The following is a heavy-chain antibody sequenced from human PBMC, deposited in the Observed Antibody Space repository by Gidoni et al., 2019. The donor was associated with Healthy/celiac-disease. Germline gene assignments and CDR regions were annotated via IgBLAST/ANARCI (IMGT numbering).Heavy chain of an antibody. D-gene: IGHD3-22*01. Sequence: QIPLKESGPTLVKPTQTLTLTCTFSGSSPSTSGVGVGCIRQPPGKALEWLALIYWNDDKRYSPSLKSRLTITKDTSKNQVVLTMTNMDPVDTATYYCADTGDYYDSSGYWGYWGQGTLVTVSS. CDR3: ADTGDYYDSSGYWGY. CDR1: GSSPSTSGVG. J-gene: IGHJ4*02. CDR2: IYWNDDK. V-gene: IGHV2-5*01.